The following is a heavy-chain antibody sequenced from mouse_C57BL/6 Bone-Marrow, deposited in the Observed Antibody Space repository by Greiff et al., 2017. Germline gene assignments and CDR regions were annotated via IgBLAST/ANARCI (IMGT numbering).Heavy chain of an antibody. CDR1: GYTFTSYG. D-gene: IGHD1-1*01. CDR3: ARPYGSSYVWYFDV. J-gene: IGHJ1*03. CDR2: IYIGNGYT. Sequence: EVQLVESGAELVRPGSSVKMSCKTSGYTFTSYGINWVKQRPGQGLEWIGYIYIGNGYTEYNEKFKGKATLTSDTSSSTAYMQLSSLTSEDSAIYFWARPYGSSYVWYFDVWGTGTTVTVSS. V-gene: IGHV1-58*01.